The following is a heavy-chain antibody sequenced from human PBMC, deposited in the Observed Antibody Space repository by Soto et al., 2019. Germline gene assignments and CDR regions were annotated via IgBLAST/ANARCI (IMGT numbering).Heavy chain of an antibody. V-gene: IGHV4-34*02. Sequence: QVQLQQWGAGLLKPSETLSLTCAVDSESFSTYYCSWTRQPPGKGLEWIGEIHPRGDTDYNPSLSNRVTLSLDSSKTRFSTKLTSVTAADTAVYFCSRGRDPHQGGRTWGQGTLVTVSS. J-gene: IGHJ5*02. CDR3: SRGRDPHQGGRT. CDR2: IHPRGDT. D-gene: IGHD3-16*01. CDR1: SESFSTYY.